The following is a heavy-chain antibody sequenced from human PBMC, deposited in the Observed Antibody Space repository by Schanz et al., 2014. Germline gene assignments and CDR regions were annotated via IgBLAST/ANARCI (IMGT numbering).Heavy chain of an antibody. Sequence: QVQLVQSGAEVKKPGASVKVSCKASGYTFTSYGISWVRQAPGQGLEWMGWMNPDSGNTEYAQNLQGRVTMTTDTSTTTAYMELRSLRSDDTAVYYCARDWGTFTGRPSYWGQGTLVTVSS. CDR3: ARDWGTFTGRPSY. J-gene: IGHJ4*02. CDR1: GYTFTSYG. V-gene: IGHV1-18*01. D-gene: IGHD3-9*01. CDR2: MNPDSGNT.